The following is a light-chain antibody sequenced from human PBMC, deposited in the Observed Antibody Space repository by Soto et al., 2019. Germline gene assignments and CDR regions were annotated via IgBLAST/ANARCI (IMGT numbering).Light chain of an antibody. J-gene: IGKJ1*01. Sequence: DIQMTQSPSSLSASVGDRVTITCRASQPVTNYLSWYQQKPGKAPKLFIYAASRLQSGVPSRFSGSGSGTEFTLTISSLQTDDFSTYYCQQYHSYWTFGQGTKVDIK. CDR3: QQYHSYWT. CDR1: QPVTNY. CDR2: AAS. V-gene: IGKV1-16*01.